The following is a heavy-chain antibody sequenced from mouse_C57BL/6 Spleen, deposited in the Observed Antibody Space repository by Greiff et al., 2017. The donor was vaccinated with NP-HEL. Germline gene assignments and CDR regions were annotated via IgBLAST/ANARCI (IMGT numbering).Heavy chain of an antibody. Sequence: VQLQQSGPVLMKPGASVKMSCKASGYTFTDYYMNWVKQSHGKSLEWIGVINPYNGGTSYNQKFKGKATLTVDKSSSTAYMELNSLTSEDSAVYYCARQDYDGFWFAYWGQGTLVTVSA. CDR3: ARQDYDGFWFAY. J-gene: IGHJ3*01. D-gene: IGHD2-4*01. V-gene: IGHV1-19*01. CDR1: GYTFTDYY. CDR2: INPYNGGT.